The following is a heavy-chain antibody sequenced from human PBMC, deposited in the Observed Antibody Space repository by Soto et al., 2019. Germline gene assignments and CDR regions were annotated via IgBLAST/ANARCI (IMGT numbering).Heavy chain of an antibody. Sequence: GGSLRLSCSASGFTFSSYAMHWVRQAPGKGLEYVSAISSNGGSTYYADSVKGRFTISRDNSKNTLYLQMSSLRAEDTAVYYCVKDLLSGPLEWKLLRGYYFDYWGQGTLVTVSS. CDR3: VKDLLSGPLEWKLLRGYYFDY. D-gene: IGHD1-26*01. CDR2: ISSNGGST. J-gene: IGHJ4*02. CDR1: GFTFSSYA. V-gene: IGHV3-64D*08.